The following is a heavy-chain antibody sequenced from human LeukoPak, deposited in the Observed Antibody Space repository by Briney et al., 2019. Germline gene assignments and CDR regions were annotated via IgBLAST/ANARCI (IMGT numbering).Heavy chain of an antibody. J-gene: IGHJ4*02. D-gene: IGHD6-13*01. CDR2: ISSSSSYI. CDR3: ASPAAAAGALKV. V-gene: IGHV3-21*01. CDR1: GFTFSSYS. Sequence: GGSLRLSCAASGFTFSSYSMNWVRQAPGKGLEWVSSISSSSSYIYYADSVKGRFTISRDNAKNSLYLQMNSLRAEDTAVYYCASPAAAAGALKVWGQGTLVTVSS.